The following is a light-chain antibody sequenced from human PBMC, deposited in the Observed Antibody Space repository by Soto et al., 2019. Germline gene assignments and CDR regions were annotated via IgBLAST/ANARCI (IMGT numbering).Light chain of an antibody. V-gene: IGKV1-5*03. CDR3: QQYNTYPWT. Sequence: DIQMTQSPSTLSASVGDRVTITCRASQSISGWLAWYQQKPGNAPNLLIYQASTLESGVPSRFSGSGFGAEFTLTISSLQADDFATYYCQQYNTYPWTFDQGTKVEIK. J-gene: IGKJ1*01. CDR1: QSISGW. CDR2: QAS.